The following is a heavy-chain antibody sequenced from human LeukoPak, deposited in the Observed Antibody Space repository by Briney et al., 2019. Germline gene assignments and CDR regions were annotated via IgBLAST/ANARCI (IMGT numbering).Heavy chain of an antibody. Sequence: PSETLSLTCAVSGGSISTGGYSWSWIRQPPGKTLEWIGYIYDSGRAYYNPSLKGRVTISMDTSSNHFSLKLRSVTAADTAVYYCVRDIYDDNNWGQGTLVTVSS. CDR2: IYDSGRA. J-gene: IGHJ4*02. CDR1: GGSISTGGYS. V-gene: IGHV4-30-4*07. CDR3: VRDIYDDNN. D-gene: IGHD3-16*01.